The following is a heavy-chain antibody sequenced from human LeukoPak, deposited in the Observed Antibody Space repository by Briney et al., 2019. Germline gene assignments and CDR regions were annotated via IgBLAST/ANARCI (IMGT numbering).Heavy chain of an antibody. D-gene: IGHD3-10*01. J-gene: IGHJ6*02. V-gene: IGHV3-66*01. CDR1: GFTVSSNY. CDR3: ARVSGSSGYYYYYGMDV. Sequence: PGGSLRLSCAASGFTVSSNYMSWVRQAPGKGLEWVSVIYSGGSTYYADSVKGRFTIARDNSKNTLYLQMNSLRAEDTAVYYCARVSGSSGYYYYYGMDVWGQGTTVTVSS. CDR2: IYSGGST.